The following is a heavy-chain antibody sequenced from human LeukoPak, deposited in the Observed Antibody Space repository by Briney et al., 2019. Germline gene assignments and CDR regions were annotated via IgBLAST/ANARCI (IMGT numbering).Heavy chain of an antibody. CDR2: ISTYNGDT. D-gene: IGHD3-3*01. J-gene: IGHJ4*02. CDR1: GYTFTSYG. V-gene: IGHV1-18*01. Sequence: ASVKVSCKASGYTFTSYGISWVRQAPGQGLEWMAWISTYNGDTKYAQKFQGRVTMITYTSTGTAYMELRSLRSDDTAVYYCARVRFLEWQFDYWGQGTLVTVSS. CDR3: ARVRFLEWQFDY.